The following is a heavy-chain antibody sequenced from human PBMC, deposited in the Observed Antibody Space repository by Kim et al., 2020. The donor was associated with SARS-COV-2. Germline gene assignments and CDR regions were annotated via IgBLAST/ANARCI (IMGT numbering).Heavy chain of an antibody. CDR1: GGTFSSYA. CDR2: IIPIFGTA. D-gene: IGHD3-22*01. CDR3: AREGSGYYDSSGYYYPEFDY. Sequence: SVKVSCKASGGTFSSYAISWVRQAPGQGLEWMGGIIPIFGTANYAQKFQGRVTITADESTSTAYMELSSLRSEDTAVYYCAREGSGYYDSSGYYYPEFDYWGQGTLVTVSS. J-gene: IGHJ4*02. V-gene: IGHV1-69*13.